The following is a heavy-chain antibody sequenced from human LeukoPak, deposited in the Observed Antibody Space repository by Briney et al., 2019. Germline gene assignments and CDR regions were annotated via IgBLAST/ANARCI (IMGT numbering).Heavy chain of an antibody. V-gene: IGHV4-34*01. Sequence: SETLSLTSAVYGGSFRVYYWSWIRQPPGKGLEWIGEINHSGSTNYTPSLKSRVTISVDTSKNQFSLKLSSVTAADTAVYYCARKLTYRVSYQYWGQGTLVTVSS. CDR2: INHSGST. CDR1: GGSFRVYY. D-gene: IGHD4-11*01. J-gene: IGHJ4*02. CDR3: ARKLTYRVSYQY.